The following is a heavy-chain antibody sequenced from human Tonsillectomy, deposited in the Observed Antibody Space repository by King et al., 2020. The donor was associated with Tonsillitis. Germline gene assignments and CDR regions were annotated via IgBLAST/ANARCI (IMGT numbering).Heavy chain of an antibody. CDR1: GYNFTSNY. D-gene: IGHD2-21*01. CDR3: SKQSGDSGKFCGY. CDR2: IYPGDSDT. V-gene: IGHV5-51*01. J-gene: IGHJ4*02. Sequence: VQLVESGAEVKKPGESLKISCKDSGYNFTSNYIGWVRQMPGKGLEWMGIIYPGDSDTKYSPSFQGQVIISADKSNTTAYLQWSSLKASDTAVYYCSKQSGDSGKFCGYWGQGTRVTVSS.